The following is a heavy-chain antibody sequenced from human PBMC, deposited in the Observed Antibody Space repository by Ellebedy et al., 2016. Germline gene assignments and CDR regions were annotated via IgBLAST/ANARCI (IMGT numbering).Heavy chain of an antibody. V-gene: IGHV5-51*01. Sequence: GESLKISCKGSGYSFTSYWIGWVRQMPGKGLEWMGIIYPGDSDTRYSPSFQGQVTISADKSISTAYLQWSSLKASDTAMYYCARHNTAMAKLYYYYGMDVWGQGTTVTVSS. CDR2: IYPGDSDT. J-gene: IGHJ6*02. CDR1: GYSFTSYW. CDR3: ARHNTAMAKLYYYYGMDV. D-gene: IGHD5-18*01.